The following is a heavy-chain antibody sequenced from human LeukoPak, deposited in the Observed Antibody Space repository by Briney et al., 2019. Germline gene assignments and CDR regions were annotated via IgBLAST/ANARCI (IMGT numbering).Heavy chain of an antibody. CDR3: ARDQDYGDYGAYDY. CDR1: GYTFTSYG. J-gene: IGHJ4*02. D-gene: IGHD4-17*01. CDR2: ISAYNGNT. V-gene: IGHV1-18*01. Sequence: VSVKVSCKASGYTFTSYGISWVRQAPGQGLEWMGWISAYNGNTNYAQKLQGRVTMTTDTSTSTAYMELRSLRSDDTAVYYCARDQDYGDYGAYDYWGQGTLVTVSS.